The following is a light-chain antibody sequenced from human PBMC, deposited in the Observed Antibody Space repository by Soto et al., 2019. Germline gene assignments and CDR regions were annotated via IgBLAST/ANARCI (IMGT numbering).Light chain of an antibody. CDR2: AAS. Sequence: DIQMTQSPSSLSASVGDRATIPCRASQTVTSYLNWYQQKPGKAPKLLIYAASTLQSGVPSRFSGSGSGTEFTLTIISLQPEDFATYYCQQSYRFPKTFGRGTKVDIK. V-gene: IGKV1-39*01. CDR3: QQSYRFPKT. J-gene: IGKJ1*01. CDR1: QTVTSY.